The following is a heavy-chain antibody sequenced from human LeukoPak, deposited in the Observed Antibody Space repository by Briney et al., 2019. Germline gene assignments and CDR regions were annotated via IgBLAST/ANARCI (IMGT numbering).Heavy chain of an antibody. CDR3: ARDRMITFGGVIVKALDY. Sequence: SVKVSCKASGGTFSSYAISWVRQAPGQGLEWMGSIIPIFGTANYAQKFQGRVTITADESTSTAYMQLSSLRSEDTAVYYCARDRMITFGGVIVKALDYWGQGTLVTVSS. CDR2: IIPIFGTA. V-gene: IGHV1-69*13. J-gene: IGHJ4*02. CDR1: GGTFSSYA. D-gene: IGHD3-16*02.